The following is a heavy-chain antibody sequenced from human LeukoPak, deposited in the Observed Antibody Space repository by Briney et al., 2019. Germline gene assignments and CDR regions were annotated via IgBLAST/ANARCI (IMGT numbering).Heavy chain of an antibody. V-gene: IGHV3-23*01. CDR1: GFTFSSYA. CDR3: AKDPRGYYYDSSGYY. D-gene: IGHD3-22*01. Sequence: PGGSLRLSCAASGFTFSSYAMSWVRQAPGKGLEWVSAISGSGGSTYYADSVEGRFTISRDNSKNTLYLQMNSLRAEDTAVYYCAKDPRGYYYDSSGYYWGQGTLVTVSS. CDR2: ISGSGGST. J-gene: IGHJ4*02.